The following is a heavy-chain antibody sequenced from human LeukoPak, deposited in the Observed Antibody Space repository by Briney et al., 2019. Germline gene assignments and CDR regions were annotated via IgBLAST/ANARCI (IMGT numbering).Heavy chain of an antibody. D-gene: IGHD3-10*01. CDR1: GASISSYY. CDR2: IYYSGST. CDR3: ARHYGP. V-gene: IGHV4-59*08. Sequence: PSETLSLTCTVSGASISSYYWSWIRQPPGKGLEWIGDIYYSGSTYYNPSLKSRVTISVDTSKNQFSLKLNSVTATDTAVYYCARHYGPWGQGTLVTASS. J-gene: IGHJ4*02.